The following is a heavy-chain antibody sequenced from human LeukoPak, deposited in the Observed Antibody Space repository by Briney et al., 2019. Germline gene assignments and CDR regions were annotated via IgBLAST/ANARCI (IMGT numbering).Heavy chain of an antibody. V-gene: IGHV1-46*01. CDR2: INPSGGST. D-gene: IGHD2-2*01. J-gene: IGHJ3*02. Sequence: ASVKVSCKASGYTFTSCYMHWVRQAPGQGLEWMGIINPSGGSTSYAQKFQGRVTMTRDTSTSTVYMELSSLRSEDTAVYYCARGTCSSTSCYDIFGYKNAFDIWGQGTMVTVSS. CDR3: ARGTCSSTSCYDIFGYKNAFDI. CDR1: GYTFTSCY.